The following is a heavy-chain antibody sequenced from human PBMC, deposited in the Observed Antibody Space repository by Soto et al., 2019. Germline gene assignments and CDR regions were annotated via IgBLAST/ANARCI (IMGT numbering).Heavy chain of an antibody. CDR1: GGTFSRYA. CDR2: IIPIFGTA. J-gene: IGHJ3*02. D-gene: IGHD2-2*01. CDR3: AREGYCSSATCPGYI. V-gene: IGHV1-69*06. Sequence: SVKVSCKASGGTFSRYAISWVRQAPGQGLEWMGGIIPIFGTANYAQKFQGRVTITADKSTSTAYMELSSLRSEDTAVYYCAREGYCSSATCPGYIWGQGTMVTVSS.